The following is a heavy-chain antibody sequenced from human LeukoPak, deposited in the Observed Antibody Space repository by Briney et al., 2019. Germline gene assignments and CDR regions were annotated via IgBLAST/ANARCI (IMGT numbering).Heavy chain of an antibody. J-gene: IGHJ5*02. V-gene: IGHV4-38-2*02. D-gene: IGHD6-13*01. CDR2: IYHSGNT. CDR1: GYSISSGYY. CDR3: ARDLNIAAAGNWFDP. Sequence: SETLSLTCTVSGYSISSGYYWAWIRQPPGGGLEWIGNIYHSGNTYYNPSLKSRVTMSVDTSKNQFSLKLSSVTAADTAVYYCARDLNIAAAGNWFDPWGQGTLVTVSS.